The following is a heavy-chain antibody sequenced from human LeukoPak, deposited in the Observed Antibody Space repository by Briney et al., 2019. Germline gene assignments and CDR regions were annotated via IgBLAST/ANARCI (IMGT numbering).Heavy chain of an antibody. J-gene: IGHJ4*02. V-gene: IGHV1-46*01. CDR3: ARGSRGLPIDY. CDR2: INPGGVST. D-gene: IGHD1-26*01. Sequence: ASVKVSCKTSGYTFPNYYMHWVRQAPGQGFEWMGIINPGGVSTNYAQKSQGRVTMTRDMSTSTVYMELSRLRSDDTAVYYCARGSRGLPIDYWGQGTLVTVSS. CDR1: GYTFPNYY.